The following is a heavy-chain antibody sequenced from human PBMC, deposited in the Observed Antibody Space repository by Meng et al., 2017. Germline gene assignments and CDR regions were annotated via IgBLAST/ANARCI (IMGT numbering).Heavy chain of an antibody. Sequence: QVTLVEAGAEGKKPGASVKVSCKASGYTFSSYYMDWVRQDPGQGLEWMGIINPSGGSTSYAQKFQGRVTMTRDTSTSTVYMELSSLRSEDKAVYYCARGYLPYDSSGYYFDYWGQGTLVTVSS. CDR2: INPSGGST. D-gene: IGHD3-22*01. J-gene: IGHJ4*02. V-gene: IGHV1-46*01. CDR1: GYTFSSYY. CDR3: ARGYLPYDSSGYYFDY.